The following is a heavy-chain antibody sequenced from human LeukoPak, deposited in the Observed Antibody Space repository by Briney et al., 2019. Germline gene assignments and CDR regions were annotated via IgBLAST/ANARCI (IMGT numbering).Heavy chain of an antibody. V-gene: IGHV3-23*01. CDR1: GFTFSSYA. J-gene: IGHJ4*02. Sequence: GGSLRLSCAASGFTFSSYAMSWVRQAPGKGLEWVSSISNSGGRTFYTDSVKGRFTISRDNSKNTLYVQMNSLRAEDTAVYYCAKGHYYGSGSLDYWGQGTLVTVSS. CDR2: ISNSGGRT. D-gene: IGHD3-10*01. CDR3: AKGHYYGSGSLDY.